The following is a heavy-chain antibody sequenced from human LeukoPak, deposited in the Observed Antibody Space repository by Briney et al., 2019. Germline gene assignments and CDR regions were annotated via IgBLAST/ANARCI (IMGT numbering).Heavy chain of an antibody. D-gene: IGHD3-3*01. CDR1: GYTFTIYD. CDR3: ARGYVPRGLRDLFIFGVVSSNWFDP. Sequence: ASVKVSFKASGYTFTIYDINWVRQATGQGLEWMGWMNPNSGNTGYAQKFQGRVTMTRNTSISTAYMELSSLRSEDTAVYYCARGYVPRGLRDLFIFGVVSSNWFDPWGQGTLVTVSS. V-gene: IGHV1-8*01. J-gene: IGHJ5*02. CDR2: MNPNSGNT.